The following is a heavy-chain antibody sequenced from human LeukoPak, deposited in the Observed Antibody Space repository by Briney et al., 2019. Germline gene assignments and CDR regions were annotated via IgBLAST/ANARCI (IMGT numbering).Heavy chain of an antibody. J-gene: IGHJ4*02. CDR3: ARESRYDFWSGYYLDY. CDR2: IIPIFGTA. D-gene: IGHD3-3*01. CDR1: GGTFSSYA. V-gene: IGHV1-69*05. Sequence: SVKVSCKASGGTFSSYAISWVRQAPGQGLEWMGRIIPIFGTANYAQKFQGRATITTDESTSTAYMELSSLRSEDTAVYYCARESRYDFWSGYYLDYRGQGTLVTVSS.